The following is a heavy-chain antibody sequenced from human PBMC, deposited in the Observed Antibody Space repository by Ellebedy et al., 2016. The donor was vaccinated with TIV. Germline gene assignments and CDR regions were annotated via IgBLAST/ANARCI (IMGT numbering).Heavy chain of an antibody. Sequence: GESLKISCTTSGFTFGAYSMSWFRQAPGKGLEWVGLIRNEVAGGTTEYAASMKGRFNIARYDSKITAYLHINILKTEDTAVYYCSRDSRCWSRDYWGQGTLVTVSS. CDR1: GFTFGAYS. J-gene: IGHJ4*02. CDR2: IRNEVAGGTT. V-gene: IGHV3-49*03. D-gene: IGHD6-13*01. CDR3: SRDSRCWSRDY.